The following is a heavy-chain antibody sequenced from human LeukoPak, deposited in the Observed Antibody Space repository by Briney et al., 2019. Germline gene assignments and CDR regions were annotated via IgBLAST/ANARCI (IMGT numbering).Heavy chain of an antibody. D-gene: IGHD3-16*01. V-gene: IGHV3-11*01. CDR3: ARAPDVWYYYYGMDV. Sequence: GGSLRLSCAAPGFTFSDYYMSWIRQAPGKGLEWVSYISSSGSTIYYADSVKGRFTISRDNAKNSLYLQMNSLRAEDTAVYYCARAPDVWYYYYGMDVWGQGTTVTVSS. CDR1: GFTFSDYY. CDR2: ISSSGSTI. J-gene: IGHJ6*02.